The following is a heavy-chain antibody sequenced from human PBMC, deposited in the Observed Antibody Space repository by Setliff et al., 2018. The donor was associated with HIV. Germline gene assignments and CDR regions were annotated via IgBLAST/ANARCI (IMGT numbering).Heavy chain of an antibody. V-gene: IGHV4-59*08. CDR2: IYYSGST. CDR1: GGSINSDY. D-gene: IGHD6-13*01. CDR3: ARTTSLFPGIAAAQPWLYYHYMDV. Sequence: PSETLSFTCTVSGGSINSDYWTWVRQPPGKGLEWIGSIYYSGSTNYNPSLNSRVTMSINTSKSQFSLKVTFVTAADTAVYFCARTTSLFPGIAAAQPWLYYHYMDVWGRGATVTVSS. J-gene: IGHJ6*03.